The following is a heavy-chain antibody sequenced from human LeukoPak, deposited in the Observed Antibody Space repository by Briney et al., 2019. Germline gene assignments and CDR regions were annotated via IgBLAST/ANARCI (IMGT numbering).Heavy chain of an antibody. J-gene: IGHJ4*02. Sequence: GGSLRLSCAASGFTVSANYMTWVRQAPGKGLEWVSVIYSAGDTYYADSVKGRFSISRDNSKSTLYLQMNSLRAEDTAVYYCARDAGRYCSGGSCYRGYFDYWGQGTLVTVPS. CDR1: GFTVSANY. D-gene: IGHD2-15*01. CDR3: ARDAGRYCSGGSCYRGYFDY. CDR2: IYSAGDT. V-gene: IGHV3-66*01.